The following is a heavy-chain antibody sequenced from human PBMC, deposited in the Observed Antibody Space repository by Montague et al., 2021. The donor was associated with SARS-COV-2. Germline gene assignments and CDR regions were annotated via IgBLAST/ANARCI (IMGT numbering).Heavy chain of an antibody. J-gene: IGHJ6*02. CDR2: IDWDDDK. Sequence: PALMKPTQTLTLTCTFSGFSLSTSGMCVSWIRQPPGKALEWLALIDWDDDKYYSTSLKTRRTISKDTSKNQVVLTMTNMDPVDTATYYCARMTTVTYPYYYYYGMDVWGQGTTVTVSS. V-gene: IGHV2-70*01. CDR3: ARMTTVTYPYYYYYGMDV. D-gene: IGHD4-17*01. CDR1: GFSLSTSGMC.